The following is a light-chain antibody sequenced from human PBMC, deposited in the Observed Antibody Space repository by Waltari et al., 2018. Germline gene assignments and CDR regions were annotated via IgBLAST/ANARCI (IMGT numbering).Light chain of an antibody. CDR2: GAS. CDR1: QSLLYSNGNTY. J-gene: IGKJ4*01. Sequence: DIVMTKTPLSLPITPGEPASITCRSSQSLLYSNGNTYLHWYLQKPGQSPQLLIYGASSRASGVPDRFSGSGSGTDFTLKISKVEAEDVGVYYCVQTIAFPLTFGGGTKVEIK. V-gene: IGKV2-40*01. CDR3: VQTIAFPLT.